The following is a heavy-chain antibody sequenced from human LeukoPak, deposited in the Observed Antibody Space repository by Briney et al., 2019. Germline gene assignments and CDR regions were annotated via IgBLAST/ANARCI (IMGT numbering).Heavy chain of an antibody. Sequence: SETLSLTCAVYGGSFSGYYWSWIRQPPGKGLEWIGEINHSGSTNDNPSLKSRVTISVDTSKNQCSLKLSSVAAAATAVYYCARGGYYYDSSGSPPHYWGQGTLVTVSS. J-gene: IGHJ4*02. CDR2: INHSGST. CDR3: ARGGYYYDSSGSPPHY. D-gene: IGHD3-22*01. V-gene: IGHV4-34*01. CDR1: GGSFSGYY.